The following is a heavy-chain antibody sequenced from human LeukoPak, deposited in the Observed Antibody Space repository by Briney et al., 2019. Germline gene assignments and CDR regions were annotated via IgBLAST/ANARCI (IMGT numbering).Heavy chain of an antibody. V-gene: IGHV3-30*04. D-gene: IGHD3-22*01. J-gene: IGHJ4*02. CDR1: GFTFSSYA. CDR2: ISYDGSNK. Sequence: PGGSLRLSCAASGFTFSSYAMHWVRQAPGKGLEWVAVISYDGSNKYYADSVKGRFTISRDNSKNTLYLQMNSLRAEDTAVYYCAGGSSGYLFDYWGQGTLVTVYS. CDR3: AGGSSGYLFDY.